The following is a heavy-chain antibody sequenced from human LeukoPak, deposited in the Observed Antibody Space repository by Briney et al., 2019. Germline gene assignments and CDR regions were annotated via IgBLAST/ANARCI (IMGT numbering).Heavy chain of an antibody. CDR2: ISYDGSNK. CDR1: GFTFSSYG. Sequence: GGSLRLSCAASGFTFSSYGMHWVRQAPGKGLEWVAVISYDGSNKYYADSGKGRFTISRDTSKNTLYLQMNSLRAEDTAVYYCAKRSSSGWSDYWGQGTLVTVSS. V-gene: IGHV3-30*18. CDR3: AKRSSSGWSDY. J-gene: IGHJ4*02. D-gene: IGHD6-19*01.